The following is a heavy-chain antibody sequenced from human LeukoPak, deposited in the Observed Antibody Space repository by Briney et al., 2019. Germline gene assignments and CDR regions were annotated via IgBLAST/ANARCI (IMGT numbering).Heavy chain of an antibody. CDR3: ARAYQRLGQLSLPDY. D-gene: IGHD3-16*02. Sequence: ASVKVSCKASGYTFTNYGISWVRQAPGQGLEWMGWIHPSTGNPTYAQGFTGRFVFSLDTSVSTTYLQISSLKAEDTAVYYCARAYQRLGQLSLPDYWGQGTLVTVSS. CDR1: GYTFTNYG. J-gene: IGHJ4*02. V-gene: IGHV7-4-1*02. CDR2: IHPSTGNP.